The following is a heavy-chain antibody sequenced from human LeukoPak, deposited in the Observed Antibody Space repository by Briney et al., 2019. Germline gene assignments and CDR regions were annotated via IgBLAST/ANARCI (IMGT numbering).Heavy chain of an antibody. V-gene: IGHV4-59*12. J-gene: IGHJ3*02. Sequence: SETLSLTCTGSGGSIRSYYWSWIRQPPGKGLEWIGYIYYSGSTNYNPSLKSRVTISVDTSKNQVSLKLSSVTAADTAVYYCARDKSRTYGSADAFDIWGQGTRVTVSS. CDR3: ARDKSRTYGSADAFDI. CDR2: IYYSGST. CDR1: GGSIRSYY. D-gene: IGHD3-10*01.